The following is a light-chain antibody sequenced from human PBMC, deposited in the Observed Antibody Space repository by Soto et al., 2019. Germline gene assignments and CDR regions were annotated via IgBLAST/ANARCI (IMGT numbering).Light chain of an antibody. V-gene: IGKV1-5*03. J-gene: IGKJ3*01. CDR3: QQYYRYPPA. Sequence: DIQMTQSPSTLSASVGDRVTITCRASQRVHNWLAWYQQKPGKAPRLLINKASSLEGGVPSRFSGSASEAEFTLTISSLQPDDFATYYCQQYYRYPPAFGPGTKVEIK. CDR1: QRVHNW. CDR2: KAS.